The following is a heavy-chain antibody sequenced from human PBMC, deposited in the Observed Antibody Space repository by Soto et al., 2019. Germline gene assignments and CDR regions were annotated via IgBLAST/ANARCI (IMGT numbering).Heavy chain of an antibody. CDR1: GFAFSNYA. D-gene: IGHD2-2*01. CDR3: ARPIVPALQNHPCYYYALDV. V-gene: IGHV3-30-3*01. Sequence: QVQLVESGGGVVQPGRSLRLSCAASGFAFSNYAMHWVRQAPGKGLEWVAVVSFDGSNSYYADSVKGRFTISRDNSKNALFLQTNSLRPEDTAVYFCARPIVPALQNHPCYYYALDVWGQGTAVTVSS. CDR2: VSFDGSNS. J-gene: IGHJ6*02.